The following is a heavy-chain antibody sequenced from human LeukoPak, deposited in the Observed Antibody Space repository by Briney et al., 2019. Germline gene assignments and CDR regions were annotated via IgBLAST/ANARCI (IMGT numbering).Heavy chain of an antibody. J-gene: IGHJ4*02. CDR2: IKQDGSEK. D-gene: IGHD1-26*01. CDR3: ARTSTNSGSYDF. Sequence: GGSLRLSCAASGFTFSSYAMHWVRQAPGKGLEWVANIKQDGSEKYYVDSVKGRFTISRDNAKNSLYLQMNSLRAEDTAVYYCARTSTNSGSYDFWGQGTLVTVSS. CDR1: GFTFSSYA. V-gene: IGHV3-7*01.